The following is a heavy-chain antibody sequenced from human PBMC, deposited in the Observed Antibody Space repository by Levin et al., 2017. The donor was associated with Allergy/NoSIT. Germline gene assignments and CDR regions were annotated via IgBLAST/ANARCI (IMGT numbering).Heavy chain of an antibody. J-gene: IGHJ4*02. D-gene: IGHD1-26*01. CDR2: ISGSGGST. V-gene: IGHV3-23*01. CDR3: AKDLKWELLPNAFDY. CDR1: GFTFSSYA. Sequence: GESLKISCAASGFTFSSYAMSWVRQAPGKGLEWVSAISGSGGSTYYADSVKGRFTISRDNSKNTLYLQMNSLRAEDTAVYYCAKDLKWELLPNAFDYWGQGTLVTVSS.